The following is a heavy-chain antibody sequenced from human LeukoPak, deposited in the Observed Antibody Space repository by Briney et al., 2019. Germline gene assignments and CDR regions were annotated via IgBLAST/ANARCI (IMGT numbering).Heavy chain of an antibody. CDR2: IYPGDSDT. V-gene: IGHV5-51*01. D-gene: IGHD6-19*01. J-gene: IGHJ5*02. CDR1: GYSFTSYW. CDR3: ARLGIAVSSGFDP. Sequence: GESLKISCKGSGYSFTSYWNGWVRQMPGKGLEWMGIIYPGDSDTRYSPSFQGQVTISADKSISTAYLQWSSLKASDTAMYYCARLGIAVSSGFDPWGQGTLVTVSS.